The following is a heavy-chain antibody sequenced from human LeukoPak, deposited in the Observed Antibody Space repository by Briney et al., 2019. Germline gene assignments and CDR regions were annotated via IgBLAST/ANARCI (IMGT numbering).Heavy chain of an antibody. J-gene: IGHJ4*02. Sequence: PSETLSLTCTVSGDSISSADYYWSWIRQPPGKGLEWIGYIYYSGSTYYNPSLRSRLTISIDTSKKLFSLKLSSVTAADTAVYYCARVLFASYSQLDYWGQGALVAVSS. V-gene: IGHV4-30-4*01. CDR2: IYYSGST. D-gene: IGHD1-26*01. CDR3: ARVLFASYSQLDY. CDR1: GDSISSADYY.